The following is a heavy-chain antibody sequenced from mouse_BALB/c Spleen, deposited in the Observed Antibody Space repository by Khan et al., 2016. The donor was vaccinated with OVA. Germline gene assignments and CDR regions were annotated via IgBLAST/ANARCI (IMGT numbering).Heavy chain of an antibody. Sequence: QVQLKESGPGLVAPSQSLSITCTISGFSLTNYGVHWVRQPPGKGLEWLVVIWSDGSTTYNSALKSRLTISKDNSKSQVFLKKNSHQTDDTDMYIFDRQPYYHDNIMDYWGQGTSVTVSS. D-gene: IGHD2-10*01. CDR3: DRQPYYHDNIMDY. CDR2: IWSDGST. CDR1: GFSLTNYG. V-gene: IGHV2-6-1*01. J-gene: IGHJ4*01.